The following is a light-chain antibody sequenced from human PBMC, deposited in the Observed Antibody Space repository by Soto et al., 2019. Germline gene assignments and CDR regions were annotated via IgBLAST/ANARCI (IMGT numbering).Light chain of an antibody. CDR3: HQYNTWPLT. Sequence: EIVMTQSPATLSVSPGDRVTLSCRASQSVRSNSAWYQQKPGQAPRLLIYGASLRATGIPARFSGSGYETEFTLTISSLQSEDFAVYYCHQYNTWPLTFGGGTKV. CDR1: QSVRSN. J-gene: IGKJ4*01. CDR2: GAS. V-gene: IGKV3-15*01.